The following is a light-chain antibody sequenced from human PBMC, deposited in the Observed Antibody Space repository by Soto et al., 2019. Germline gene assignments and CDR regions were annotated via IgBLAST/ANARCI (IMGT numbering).Light chain of an antibody. CDR1: SSDVGSYNL. CDR2: EGS. V-gene: IGLV2-23*01. J-gene: IGLJ3*02. CDR3: CSYAGTVWV. Sequence: QSALTQPASVSGSPGQSITISCTGTSSDVGSYNLVSWYQQHPGKAPKLMIYEGSKRPSGVSNRFSGSKSGNTASLTISGLQAEDEADYYCCSYAGTVWVFGGGTKLPVL.